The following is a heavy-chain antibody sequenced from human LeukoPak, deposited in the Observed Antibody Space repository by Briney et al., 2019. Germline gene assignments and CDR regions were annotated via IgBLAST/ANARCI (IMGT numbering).Heavy chain of an antibody. Sequence: SETLSLTCAVYGGSFSGYYWSWIRQPAGKGLEWIGRIYTSGSTNYNPSLKSRVTMSVDTSKNQFSLKLSSVTAADTAVYYCARGLTGYYHPPDYWGQGTLVTVSS. CDR1: GGSFSGYY. D-gene: IGHD3-3*01. V-gene: IGHV4-59*10. J-gene: IGHJ4*02. CDR2: IYTSGST. CDR3: ARGLTGYYHPPDY.